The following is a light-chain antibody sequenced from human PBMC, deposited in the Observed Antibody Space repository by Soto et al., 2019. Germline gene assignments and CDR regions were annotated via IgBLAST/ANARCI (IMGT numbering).Light chain of an antibody. CDR1: SDNIGSYNL. J-gene: IGLJ1*01. V-gene: IGLV2-23*01. CDR2: EGT. CDR3: FLGAGSGTQYV. Sequence: QSVLTQPASVSGSLGQSITISCIGTSDNIGSYNLVSWYQHKPGKAPKLIIFEGTKRPSGLSNRFSGSRSGNTASLTISGLGAEDEADYYWFLGAGSGTQYVFGTGTKVTVL.